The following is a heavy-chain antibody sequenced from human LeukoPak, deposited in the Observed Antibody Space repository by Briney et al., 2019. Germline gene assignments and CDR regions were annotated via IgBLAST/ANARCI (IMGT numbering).Heavy chain of an antibody. CDR3: AKDTVKVTTIRRVPHYMDV. D-gene: IGHD5-12*01. V-gene: IGHV3-20*04. CDR1: GFTFSSYS. Sequence: GGSLRLSCAASGFTFSSYSMSWVRQAPGKGLEWVSGINWNGGSTGYADSVKGRFTISRDNAKNTLYLQMNSLRAEDTAVYYCAKDTVKVTTIRRVPHYMDVWGKGTTVTISS. CDR2: INWNGGST. J-gene: IGHJ6*03.